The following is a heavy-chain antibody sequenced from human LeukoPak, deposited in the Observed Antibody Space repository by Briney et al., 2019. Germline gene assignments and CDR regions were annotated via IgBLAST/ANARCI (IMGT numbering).Heavy chain of an antibody. CDR2: IYYSGST. CDR1: GGSISSGSYY. Sequence: SQTLTLTCTVSGGSISSGSYYWSWIRQPAGKGLEWIGYIYYSGSTNYNPSLKSRVTISVDTSKNQFSLKLSSVTAADTAVYYCARGGLFRCGGGSCQFDYWGQGTLVTVSS. D-gene: IGHD2-15*01. CDR3: ARGGLFRCGGGSCQFDY. V-gene: IGHV4-61*10. J-gene: IGHJ4*02.